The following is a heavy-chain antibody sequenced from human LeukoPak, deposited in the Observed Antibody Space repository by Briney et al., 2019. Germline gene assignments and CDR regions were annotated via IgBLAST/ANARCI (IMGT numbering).Heavy chain of an antibody. CDR1: GYTFTGYY. D-gene: IGHD1-26*01. J-gene: IGHJ6*02. Sequence: ASVKVSCKASGYTFTGYYMHRVRQAPGQGLEWMGWINPNSGGTNYAQKFQGRVTMTRDTSISTAYMELSRLRSDDTAVYYCARDFSGASYYYYYGMDVWGQGTTVTVSS. V-gene: IGHV1-2*02. CDR3: ARDFSGASYYYYYGMDV. CDR2: INPNSGGT.